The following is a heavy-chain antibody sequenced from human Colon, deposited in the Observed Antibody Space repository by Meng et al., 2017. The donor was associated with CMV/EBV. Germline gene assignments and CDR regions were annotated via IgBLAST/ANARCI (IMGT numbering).Heavy chain of an antibody. D-gene: IGHD2-2*01. CDR3: AREKGDSGLAAAISDY. V-gene: IGHV3-74*01. CDR2: INSDGSSS. Sequence: FTFSTYWMQWVRQAPGKGLVWVSRINSDGSSSNYADSVKGRFTISRDNAKNTVYLQMNSLRAEDTAMYYCAREKGDSGLAAAISDYWGQGTLVTVSS. J-gene: IGHJ4*02. CDR1: FTFSTYW.